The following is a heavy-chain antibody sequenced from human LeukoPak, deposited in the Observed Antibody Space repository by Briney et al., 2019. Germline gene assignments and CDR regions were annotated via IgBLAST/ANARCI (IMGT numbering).Heavy chain of an antibody. CDR2: ISSSSSTI. Sequence: GGSLRLSCAASGFTFSSYSMKWLRQAPGKGLEWISYISSSSSTIYYADSVKGRFTISRDNAKNSLYLQMSSLRAEDTAVYYCARRGELTPPYYSDYWGQGTLVTVSS. D-gene: IGHD1-26*01. CDR3: ARRGELTPPYYSDY. J-gene: IGHJ4*02. CDR1: GFTFSSYS. V-gene: IGHV3-48*01.